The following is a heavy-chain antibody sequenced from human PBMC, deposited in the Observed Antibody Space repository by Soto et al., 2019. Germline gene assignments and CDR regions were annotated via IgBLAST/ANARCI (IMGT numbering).Heavy chain of an antibody. CDR2: INPNSGGT. CDR1: GYTFTGNY. D-gene: IGHD6-13*01. V-gene: IGHV1-2*02. J-gene: IGHJ5*02. CDR3: ARYSSSWYIGWFDP. Sequence: ASVKVSCKASGYTFTGNYMHWVRQAPGQGLEWMGWINPNSGGTNYAQKFQGRVTMTRDTSISTAYMELSRLRSDDTAVYYCARYSSSWYIGWFDPWGQGTLVTVSS.